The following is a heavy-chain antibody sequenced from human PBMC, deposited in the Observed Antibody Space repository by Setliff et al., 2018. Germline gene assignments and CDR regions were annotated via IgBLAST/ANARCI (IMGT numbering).Heavy chain of an antibody. CDR3: ASHEPWLWNAFDI. CDR2: INQDGGAK. D-gene: IGHD6-19*01. Sequence: SLRLSCAASGFTFSSFWMSWVRQAPGKGLEWVANINQDGGAKYYVDSVKGRFTISRDNAKNSLYLQMNSLRAEDTAVYYCASHEPWLWNAFDIWGQGTMVTVSS. CDR1: GFTFSSFW. V-gene: IGHV3-7*01. J-gene: IGHJ3*02.